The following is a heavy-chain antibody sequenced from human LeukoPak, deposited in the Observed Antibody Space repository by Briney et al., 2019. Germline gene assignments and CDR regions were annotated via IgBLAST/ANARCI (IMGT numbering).Heavy chain of an antibody. D-gene: IGHD1-26*01. CDR1: GYSISSGYY. CDR3: ARAPYSGSYYGY. V-gene: IGHV4-38-2*02. CDR2: IYHSGST. Sequence: SETLSLTCTVSGYSISSGYYWCWIRQPPGKGLEWIGSIYHSGSTYYNPSLKSRVTISVDTSKNQFSLKLSSVTAADTAVYYCARAPYSGSYYGYWGQGTLVTVSS. J-gene: IGHJ4*02.